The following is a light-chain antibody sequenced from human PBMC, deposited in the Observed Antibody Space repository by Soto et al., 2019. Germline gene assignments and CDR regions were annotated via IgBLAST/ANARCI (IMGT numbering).Light chain of an antibody. V-gene: IGKV3-15*01. CDR1: QSVSSN. J-gene: IGKJ4*01. Sequence: EIVMTQSPATLSVSPGERATLSCRASQSVSSNLAWYQQKPGQTPKLLIYVASTRATGIPASFSGSGSETEFTLTISSLQAEDFAVYYCQQYTVWPLTFGGGTKVEFK. CDR3: QQYTVWPLT. CDR2: VAS.